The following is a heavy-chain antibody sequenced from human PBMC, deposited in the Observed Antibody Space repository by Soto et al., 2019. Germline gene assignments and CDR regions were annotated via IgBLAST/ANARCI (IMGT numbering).Heavy chain of an antibody. CDR1: GYTFTSYA. V-gene: IGHV1-3*05. Sequence: QVQLVQSGAEEKKPGASVKVSCKASGYTFTSYAMHWVRQAPGQRLEWMGGINAGNGNTKYSQKFQGRVTITRDTSASTAYMELISLRSEDTAVYYCARIIVVVTALDYWGQGTLVTVSS. CDR2: INAGNGNT. J-gene: IGHJ4*02. D-gene: IGHD2-21*02. CDR3: ARIIVVVTALDY.